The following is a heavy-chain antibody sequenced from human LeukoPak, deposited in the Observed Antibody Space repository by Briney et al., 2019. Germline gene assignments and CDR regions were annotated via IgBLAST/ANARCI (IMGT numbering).Heavy chain of an antibody. J-gene: IGHJ6*02. D-gene: IGHD3-10*01. CDR2: IYSSGST. CDR3: ARRPAITMVRGVSDYYYGMDV. V-gene: IGHV4-4*07. CDR1: GGSINSYY. Sequence: SETLSLTCTVSGGSINSYYWSWIRQPAGKGLEWIGRIYSSGSTNYNPSLKSRVSMSVDTSKNQFSLKLTSVTAADTAVYYCARRPAITMVRGVSDYYYGMDVWGQGTTVTVSS.